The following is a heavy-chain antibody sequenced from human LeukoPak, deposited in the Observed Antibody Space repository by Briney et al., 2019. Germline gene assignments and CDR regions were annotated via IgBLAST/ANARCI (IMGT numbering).Heavy chain of an antibody. CDR3: ARVSIETGTTHFDY. CDR2: IIPIFGTA. Sequence: SVKVSCKASGGTFSSYAISWVRQAPGQGLEWMGWIIPIFGTANYAQKFQGRVTITADKSTSTAYMELSSLRSEDTAVYYCARVSIETGTTHFDYWGQGTLVTVSS. V-gene: IGHV1-69*06. J-gene: IGHJ4*02. D-gene: IGHD1-7*01. CDR1: GGTFSSYA.